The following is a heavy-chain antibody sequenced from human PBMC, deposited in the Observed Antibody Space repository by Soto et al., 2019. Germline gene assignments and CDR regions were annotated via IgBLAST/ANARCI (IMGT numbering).Heavy chain of an antibody. CDR2: IYYSGST. CDR3: ARVITMIMGGMDV. CDR1: GRSVSMGYYY. V-gene: IGHV4-30-4*01. J-gene: IGHJ6*02. Sequence: PSATRPLTCAVSGRSVSMGYYYLVWIRQPPGKGLEWIGYIYYSGSTYYNPSLKSRVTISVDTSKNQFSLKLSSVTAADTAVYYCARVITMIMGGMDVWGQGTTVTVSS. D-gene: IGHD3-22*01.